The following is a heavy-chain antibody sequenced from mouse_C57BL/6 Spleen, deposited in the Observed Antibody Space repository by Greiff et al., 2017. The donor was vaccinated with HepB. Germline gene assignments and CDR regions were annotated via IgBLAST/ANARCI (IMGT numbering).Heavy chain of an antibody. V-gene: IGHV1-15*01. J-gene: IGHJ1*03. D-gene: IGHD1-1*01. CDR2: IDPETGGT. CDR3: TPGSSSYWYFDV. Sequence: VQVVESGAELVRPGASVTLSCKASGYTFTDYEMHWVKQTPVHGLEWIGAIDPETGGTAYNQKFKGKAILTADKSSSTAYMELRSLTSEDSAVYYCTPGSSSYWYFDVWGTGTTVTVSS. CDR1: GYTFTDYE.